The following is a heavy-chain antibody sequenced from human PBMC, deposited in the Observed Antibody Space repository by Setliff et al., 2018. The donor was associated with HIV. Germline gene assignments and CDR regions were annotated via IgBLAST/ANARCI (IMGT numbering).Heavy chain of an antibody. Sequence: GASVKVSCKASGYIFTDYYMHWVRQAPGQELGWMGRINPNSGGTNYAQNVQGRVTVTMDTSTSTAYMELRSLKSDDTAVYYCARGKTWLRFLDYWGQGTLVTVSS. D-gene: IGHD5-12*01. CDR1: GYIFTDYY. CDR2: INPNSGGT. CDR3: ARGKTWLRFLDY. J-gene: IGHJ4*02. V-gene: IGHV1-2*06.